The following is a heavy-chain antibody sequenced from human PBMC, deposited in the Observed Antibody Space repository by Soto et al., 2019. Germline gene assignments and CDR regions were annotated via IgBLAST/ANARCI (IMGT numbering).Heavy chain of an antibody. CDR3: AREYTAWPLAYGLDV. Sequence: GAYLRLSCVGSGFTFSTYSINWVRQAPGKGLEWVSSISSRSDIYYADSVKGRFTISRDNAKNSVSLQMNSLRAEDTAVYYCAREYTAWPLAYGLDVWGQGTTVTVSS. D-gene: IGHD2-2*02. CDR1: GFTFSTYS. CDR2: ISSRSDI. J-gene: IGHJ6*02. V-gene: IGHV3-21*01.